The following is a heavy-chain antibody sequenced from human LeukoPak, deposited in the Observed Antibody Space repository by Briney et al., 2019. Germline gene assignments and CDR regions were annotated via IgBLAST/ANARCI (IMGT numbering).Heavy chain of an antibody. J-gene: IGHJ4*02. V-gene: IGHV4-59*08. D-gene: IGHD2-15*01. CDR1: GGSISDNY. Sequence: SETLSLTCTVSGGSISDNYWSRIRQPPGKGLEWIGYAYYSGHTNYNSSLKSRVTMSLDTSKSQFSLRLSSVTAADTAVYFCARHPFATPFDYWGPGTLVTVSS. CDR2: AYYSGHT. CDR3: ARHPFATPFDY.